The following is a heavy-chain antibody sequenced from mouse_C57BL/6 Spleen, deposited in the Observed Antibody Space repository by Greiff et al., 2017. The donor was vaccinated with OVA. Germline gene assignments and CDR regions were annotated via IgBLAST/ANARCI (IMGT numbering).Heavy chain of an antibody. CDR3: ARALWSYYAMDY. CDR2: INPYNGGT. CDR1: GYTFTDYY. V-gene: IGHV1-19*01. D-gene: IGHD1-1*02. Sequence: DVKLQESGPVLVKPGASVKMSCKASGYTFTDYYMNWVKQSHGKSLEWIGVINPYNGGTSYNQKFKGKATLTVDKSSSTAYMELNSLTSEDSAVYYCARALWSYYAMDYWGQGTSVTVSP. J-gene: IGHJ4*01.